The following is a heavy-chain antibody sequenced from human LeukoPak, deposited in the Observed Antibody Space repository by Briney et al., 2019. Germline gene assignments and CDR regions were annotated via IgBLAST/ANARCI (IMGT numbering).Heavy chain of an antibody. J-gene: IGHJ4*02. CDR3: ARTRRFWSGYNY. D-gene: IGHD3-3*01. CDR1: GYTFTGYY. CDR2: INPNRGGT. V-gene: IGHV1-2*02. Sequence: EASVTVSFKASGYTFTGYYMHWVRQAPGQGLEWMGWINPNRGGTNYAQKFQGRVTMTRDTSISTAYMELSRLRSDDTAVYYCARTRRFWSGYNYWGQGTLVTVSS.